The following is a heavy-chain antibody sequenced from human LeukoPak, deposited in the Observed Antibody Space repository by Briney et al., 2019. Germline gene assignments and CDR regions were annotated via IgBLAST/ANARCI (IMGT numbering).Heavy chain of an antibody. J-gene: IGHJ4*02. CDR2: IYYSGST. D-gene: IGHD4-17*01. V-gene: IGHV4-39*01. Sequence: QASETLSLTCTVSGGSISSSSYYWGWIRQPPGKGLEWIGSIYYSGSTYYNPSLKRRVTISVDTSKNQFSLKLSSVTAADTAVYYCARHDYGDYPFDYWGQGTLVTVSS. CDR1: GGSISSSSYY. CDR3: ARHDYGDYPFDY.